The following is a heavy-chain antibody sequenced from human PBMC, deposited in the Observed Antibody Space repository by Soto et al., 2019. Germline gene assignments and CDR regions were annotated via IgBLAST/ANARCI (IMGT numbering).Heavy chain of an antibody. CDR3: ARWDGIFGAGGVN. V-gene: IGHV1-18*01. CDR1: GYIFTNYD. J-gene: IGHJ4*02. D-gene: IGHD3-16*01. Sequence: QVQLVQSGAEVRKPGASVKVSCKASGYIFTNYDIGWVRQAPGQGLEWMGLINGYNGKTNYAQKFRGRVSMITDTSTSTAYMDLRSLTSDDTGVYYCARWDGIFGAGGVNWGQGTLVTVSS. CDR2: INGYNGKT.